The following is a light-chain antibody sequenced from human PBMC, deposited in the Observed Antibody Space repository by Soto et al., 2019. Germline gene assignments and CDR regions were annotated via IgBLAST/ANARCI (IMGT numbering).Light chain of an antibody. CDR3: QKYSSAPFA. Sequence: DIQMTQSPSSLSASVGDRFTITCRASQGISTYLAWYQQKPGKVPKLLIYAASTLQSGVPSRFSGSGSGTDFTLTISSLRPEDVATYYCQKYSSAPFAFGQGTRLEIK. J-gene: IGKJ5*01. V-gene: IGKV1-27*01. CDR1: QGISTY. CDR2: AAS.